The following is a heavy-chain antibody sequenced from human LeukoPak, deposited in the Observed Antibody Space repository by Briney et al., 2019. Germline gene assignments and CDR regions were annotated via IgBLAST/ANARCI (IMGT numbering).Heavy chain of an antibody. CDR1: GFTFSDYA. CDR2: ISTNGDST. Sequence: GGSLRLSCAASGFTFSDYAMSWVRQAPGKGLEWVSTISTNGDSTYYADSVKGRFTISRDNSRNTLSLQVNSLRVEDTAVYYCAVAGSGTFDIWGQGTVVIVSS. V-gene: IGHV3-23*01. J-gene: IGHJ3*02. D-gene: IGHD3-10*01. CDR3: AVAGSGTFDI.